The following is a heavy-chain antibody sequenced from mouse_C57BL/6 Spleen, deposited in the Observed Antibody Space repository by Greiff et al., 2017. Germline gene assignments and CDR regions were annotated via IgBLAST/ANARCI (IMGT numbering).Heavy chain of an antibody. V-gene: IGHV14-3*01. CDR2: IDPANGNT. CDR1: GFNIKNTY. D-gene: IGHD1-1*01. Sequence: VQLQQSVAELVRPGASVKLSCTASGFNIKNTYMHWVKQRPEQGLEWIGRIDPANGNTKYAPKFQGKATITADTSSNTAYLQLSSLTSEDTAIDYCALYYYGSSAFFDYWGQGTTLTVSS. CDR3: ALYYYGSSAFFDY. J-gene: IGHJ2*01.